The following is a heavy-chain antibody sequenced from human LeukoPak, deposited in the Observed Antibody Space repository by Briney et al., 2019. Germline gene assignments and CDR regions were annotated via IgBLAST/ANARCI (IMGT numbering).Heavy chain of an antibody. CDR3: ARFPRGYSYGFDY. V-gene: IGHV1-2*06. Sequence: ASVKVSCKASGYTFTGYYMHWVRQAPGQGLEWMGRINPNSGGTNYAQKFQGRVTMTRDTSISTAYMELSRLRSDDTAVYYCARFPRGYSYGFDYWGREPWSPSPQ. J-gene: IGHJ4*02. CDR2: INPNSGGT. CDR1: GYTFTGYY. D-gene: IGHD5-18*01.